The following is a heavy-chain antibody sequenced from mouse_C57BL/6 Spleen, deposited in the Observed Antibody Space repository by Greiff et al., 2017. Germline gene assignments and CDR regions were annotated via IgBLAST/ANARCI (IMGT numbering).Heavy chain of an antibody. Sequence: EVQLQESGGGLVKPGGSLKLSCAASGFTFSDYGMHWVRQAPEKGLEWVAYISSGSSTIYYADTVKGRFTISRDNAKNTLFLQMTSLRSEDTAMYCCAPITTVVATDYAMDYWGQGTSVTVSS. D-gene: IGHD1-1*01. J-gene: IGHJ4*01. CDR1: GFTFSDYG. CDR3: APITTVVATDYAMDY. V-gene: IGHV5-17*01. CDR2: ISSGSSTI.